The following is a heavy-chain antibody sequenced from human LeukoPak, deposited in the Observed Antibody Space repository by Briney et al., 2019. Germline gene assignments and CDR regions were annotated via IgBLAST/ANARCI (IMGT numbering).Heavy chain of an antibody. CDR2: IYTSGST. V-gene: IGHV4-61*02. CDR1: GGSISSGSYY. Sequence: SETLSLTCTVSGGSISSGSYYWSWIRQPAGKGLEWIGRIYTSGSTNYNPSLKSRVTISVDTSKNQFSLKLSSVTAADTAVYYYARVPLPEQHVDYWGQGILVTVSS. J-gene: IGHJ4*02. CDR3: ARVPLPEQHVDY. D-gene: IGHD6-13*01.